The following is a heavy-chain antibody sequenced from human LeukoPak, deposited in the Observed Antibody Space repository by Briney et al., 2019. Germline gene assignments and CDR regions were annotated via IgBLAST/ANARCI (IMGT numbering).Heavy chain of an antibody. D-gene: IGHD4-23*01. J-gene: IGHJ4*02. V-gene: IGHV3-64D*06. CDR1: GFAFSSCA. CDR2: IRSDGSST. Sequence: GGSLRLSCSASGFAFSSCAMHWVRQAPGKGLEHISAIRSDGSSTYYADSVKGRLTISRDNSKNTLYLQMSSLRAEDTAVYYCVKDPSYGGNPPYYFDSWSQGTLVTVSS. CDR3: VKDPSYGGNPPYYFDS.